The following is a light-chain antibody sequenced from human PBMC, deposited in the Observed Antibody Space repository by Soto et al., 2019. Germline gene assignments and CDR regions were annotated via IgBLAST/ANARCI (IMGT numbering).Light chain of an antibody. CDR1: QGIYNY. Sequence: DIPMTQSPSSLSASVGDRVTITCRASQGIYNYLAWYQQKPGKAPKLLIYAASTLEAGVPSRFSGSGSGTDFTLTISSLQPEDAATYYCHKYNSALLTFGQGTRLEIK. J-gene: IGKJ5*01. CDR2: AAS. CDR3: HKYNSALLT. V-gene: IGKV1-27*01.